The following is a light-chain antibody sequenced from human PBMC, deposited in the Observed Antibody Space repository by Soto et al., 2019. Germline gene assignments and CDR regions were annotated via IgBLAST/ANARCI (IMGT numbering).Light chain of an antibody. Sequence: EFVLTQSPATLSLSPGERATLSCRASQSVSSYLAWYQQKPGQAPRLLIYDASNRATGIPARFSGSGSGTDFTLTISRLEPEDFAVYYCQQYNNWPPWTFGQGTKVDIK. CDR1: QSVSSY. V-gene: IGKV3-11*01. J-gene: IGKJ1*01. CDR2: DAS. CDR3: QQYNNWPPWT.